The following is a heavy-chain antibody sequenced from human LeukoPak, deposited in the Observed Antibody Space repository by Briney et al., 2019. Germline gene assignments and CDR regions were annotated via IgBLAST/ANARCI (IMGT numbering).Heavy chain of an antibody. CDR2: IYPDDSDT. J-gene: IGHJ4*02. CDR3: ARPSGYYYNHRVDYFDY. V-gene: IGHV5-51*01. D-gene: IGHD3-22*01. Sequence: GESLKISCKASGYSFSKYWIGWVRQMPGKGLEWMGIIYPDDSDTRYSPSFQGQVTISADKSISTAYLQWSSLKASDTAIYYCARPSGYYYNHRVDYFDYWGQGTLVTVSS. CDR1: GYSFSKYW.